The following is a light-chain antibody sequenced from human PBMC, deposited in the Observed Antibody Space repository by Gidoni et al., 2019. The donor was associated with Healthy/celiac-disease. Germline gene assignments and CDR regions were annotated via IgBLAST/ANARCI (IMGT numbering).Light chain of an antibody. CDR2: EVS. V-gene: IGLV2-14*01. Sequence: QSALTQPASASGSPRQSITISCTGTSSDAGGYNHVSWYQQHTGKAPKLMIYEVSNRPSGVSNRCSGSKSGNTASMTMSGLQAVDEADYYCSSYTSSSTLFGTGTKVTVL. CDR3: SSYTSSSTL. J-gene: IGLJ1*01. CDR1: SSDAGGYNH.